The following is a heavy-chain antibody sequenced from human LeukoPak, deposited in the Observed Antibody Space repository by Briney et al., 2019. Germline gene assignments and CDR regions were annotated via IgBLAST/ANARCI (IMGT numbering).Heavy chain of an antibody. V-gene: IGHV1-2*04. CDR3: ARVASGSYYNFDY. Sequence: ASVKVSCKASGYTFTGYYMHWVRQAPGQGLEWMGLINPNSGGTNYAQKFQGWVTMTRDTSISTASMELSRLRSDDTAVYYCARVASGSYYNFDYWGQGTLVTVSS. J-gene: IGHJ4*02. D-gene: IGHD3-10*01. CDR1: GYTFTGYY. CDR2: INPNSGGT.